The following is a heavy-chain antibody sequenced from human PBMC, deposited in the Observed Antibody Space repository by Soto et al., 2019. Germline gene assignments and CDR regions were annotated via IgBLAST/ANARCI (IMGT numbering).Heavy chain of an antibody. CDR2: FSLSGTT. Sequence: PSETLSLTCTVSGASITGTSCWSCIRQPAGKGLEWIGRFSLSGTTNYNPSLRSRVTMSADVSKNQFSLRLTSVTAADTALYYCARGMTPPGAPAWYYFDSWGQGTLVTVYS. D-gene: IGHD2-8*02. CDR1: GASITGTSC. CDR3: ARGMTPPGAPAWYYFDS. V-gene: IGHV4-4*07. J-gene: IGHJ4*02.